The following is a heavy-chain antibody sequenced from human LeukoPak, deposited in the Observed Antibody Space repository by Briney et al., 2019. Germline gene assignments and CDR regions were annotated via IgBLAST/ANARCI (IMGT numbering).Heavy chain of an antibody. Sequence: SETLSLTCTVSGGSISSGSYYWSWIRQPAGKGLEWIGRIYTSGSTNYNPSLKSRVTISVDTSMNQFSLKLSSVTAADTAVYYCARGTNVVVITAGIDYWGQGTLVTVSS. J-gene: IGHJ4*02. CDR2: IYTSGST. CDR1: GGSISSGSYY. CDR3: ARGTNVVVITAGIDY. D-gene: IGHD3-22*01. V-gene: IGHV4-61*02.